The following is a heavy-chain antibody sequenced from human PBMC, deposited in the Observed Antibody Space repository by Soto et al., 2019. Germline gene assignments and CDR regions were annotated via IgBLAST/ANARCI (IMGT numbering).Heavy chain of an antibody. CDR3: AGPWGGATI. D-gene: IGHD3-16*01. J-gene: IGHJ4*02. CDR2: SIPIFDIA. Sequence: QVQLVQSGAEVKRPGSSVRVSCKASGGTFTSLTMSWVGQAPGQGLEWMGRSIPIFDIANYAQKFQGRVTVSAETTTNTSYVDVRCLSSRDTVVENGAGPWGGATIWGQGTVVTVSS. V-gene: IGHV1-69*02. CDR1: GGTFTSLT.